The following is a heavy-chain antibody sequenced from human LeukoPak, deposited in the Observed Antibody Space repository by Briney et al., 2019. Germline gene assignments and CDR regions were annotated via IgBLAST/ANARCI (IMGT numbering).Heavy chain of an antibody. Sequence: PSGTLSLTCTVSGGSISGTSYYWGWIRQPPGKGLEWIGSIYYSGSTYYNPSLKSRVTISVDTSKNQFSLKLSSVTAADTAVYYCVAYFDLWGRGTLVTVSS. CDR2: IYYSGST. D-gene: IGHD3-3*02. J-gene: IGHJ2*01. CDR3: VAYFDL. CDR1: GGSISGTSYY. V-gene: IGHV4-39*01.